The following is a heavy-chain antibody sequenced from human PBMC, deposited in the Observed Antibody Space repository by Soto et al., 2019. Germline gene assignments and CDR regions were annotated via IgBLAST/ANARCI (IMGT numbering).Heavy chain of an antibody. Sequence: GGSLRLSCAASGLTLSSNAMSWVRQAPGKGLEWVSAISGCRGRPYYADSVKGRFTISRDDSKNTVYLRMNGLKAADSAVSYCATPVIALCGSGSRSVFNYCIDGCGRGPTLGASS. CDR2: ISGCRGRP. CDR1: GLTLSSNA. V-gene: IGHV3-23*01. CDR3: ATPVIALCGSGSRSVFNYCIDG. D-gene: IGHD3-10*01. J-gene: IGHJ6*01.